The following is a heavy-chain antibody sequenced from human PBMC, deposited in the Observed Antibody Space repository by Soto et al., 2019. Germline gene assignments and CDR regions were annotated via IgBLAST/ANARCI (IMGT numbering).Heavy chain of an antibody. CDR2: INHSGST. J-gene: IGHJ6*02. Sequence: LDILSLTCAVYGGSFSGYYLSWIRQPPGKGLEWIGEINHSGSTNYNPSLKSRVTISVDTSKNQFSLKLSSVTAADTAVYYCARGHYYYGMDVWGQGTTVTVSS. CDR1: GGSFSGYY. V-gene: IGHV4-34*01. CDR3: ARGHYYYGMDV.